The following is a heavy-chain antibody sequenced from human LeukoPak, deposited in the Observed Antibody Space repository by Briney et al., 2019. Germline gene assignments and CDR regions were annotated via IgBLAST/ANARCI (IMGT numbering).Heavy chain of an antibody. CDR1: GFTFSSYS. D-gene: IGHD6-6*01. CDR2: ISSSNSYI. V-gene: IGHV3-21*01. CDR3: ARERESSSSLDAFDI. Sequence: GGSLRLSCAASGFTFSSYSMNWVRQAPGKGLEWVSSISSSNSYIYYADSLKGRFTISRDNAKNSLYLQMNSLRAEDTAVYYCARERESSSSLDAFDIWGQGTMVTVSS. J-gene: IGHJ3*02.